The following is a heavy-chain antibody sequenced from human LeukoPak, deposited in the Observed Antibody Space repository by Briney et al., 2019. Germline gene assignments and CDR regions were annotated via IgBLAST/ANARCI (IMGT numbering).Heavy chain of an antibody. V-gene: IGHV4-59*02. CDR1: GGSVSSWY. D-gene: IGHD6-19*01. CDR3: ARETSLTGYASGLGFNY. CDR2: IYDSGNT. J-gene: IGHJ4*02. Sequence: SETLSLTCTVSGGSVSSWYWSWIRQPPGKGLEWIGYIYDSGNTNYNPSLKSRVTISIDTSKNQFSLKLTSVTAADTATYYCARETSLTGYASGLGFNYWGQGILVTVSA.